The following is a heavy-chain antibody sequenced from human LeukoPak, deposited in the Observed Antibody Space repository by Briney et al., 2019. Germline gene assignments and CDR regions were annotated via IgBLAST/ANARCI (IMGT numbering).Heavy chain of an antibody. CDR1: GYTFTGYY. J-gene: IGHJ4*02. Sequence: ASVKVSCKASGYTFTGYYMHWVRQAPGQGLEWMGWINPNSGGTNYAQKFQGRVTMTRDTSISTAYMELSRLRSDDTAVYYCARAQRIANRSSWYGVGYWGQGTLVTVSS. CDR2: INPNSGGT. D-gene: IGHD6-13*01. V-gene: IGHV1-2*02. CDR3: ARAQRIANRSSWYGVGY.